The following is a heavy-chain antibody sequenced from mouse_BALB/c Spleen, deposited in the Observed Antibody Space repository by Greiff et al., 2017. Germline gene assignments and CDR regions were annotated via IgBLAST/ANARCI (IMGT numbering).Heavy chain of an antibody. CDR3: ARDHYGSSGGYFDV. Sequence: VNLVESGAELVRPGVSVKISCKGSGYTFTDYAMHWVKQSHAKSLEWIGVISTYYGDASYNQKFKGKATMTVDKSSSTAYMELARLTSEDSAIYYCARDHYGSSGGYFDVWGAGTTVTVSS. D-gene: IGHD1-1*01. J-gene: IGHJ1*01. CDR2: ISTYYGDA. CDR1: GYTFTDYA. V-gene: IGHV1S137*01.